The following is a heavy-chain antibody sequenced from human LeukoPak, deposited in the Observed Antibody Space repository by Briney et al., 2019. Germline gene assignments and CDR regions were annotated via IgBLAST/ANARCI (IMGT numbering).Heavy chain of an antibody. CDR1: GYTFTSYG. Sequence: ASVKVSCKASGYTFTSYGISWVRQATGQGLEWMGWMNPNSGNTGYAQKFQGRVTITRNTSISTAYMELSSLRSEDTAVYYCARGRYVTMVRGVIIMDYYYYMDVWGKGTTVTVSS. CDR3: ARGRYVTMVRGVIIMDYYYYMDV. V-gene: IGHV1-8*03. J-gene: IGHJ6*03. D-gene: IGHD3-10*01. CDR2: MNPNSGNT.